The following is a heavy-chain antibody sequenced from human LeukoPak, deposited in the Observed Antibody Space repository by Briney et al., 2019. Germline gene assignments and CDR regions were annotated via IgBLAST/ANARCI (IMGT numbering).Heavy chain of an antibody. CDR3: ASWLELVVTHPNFDY. CDR2: IDPSDSYT. D-gene: IGHD3-22*01. Sequence: GESLQISCQGSGYSFTTYWITWVRQMPGKGLEWMGKIDPSDSYTNYSPSFQGHVTFSADKSISTAYLQWSSLKASDTAMYYCASWLELVVTHPNFDYWAREPWSPSPQ. J-gene: IGHJ4*02. CDR1: GYSFTTYW. V-gene: IGHV5-10-1*01.